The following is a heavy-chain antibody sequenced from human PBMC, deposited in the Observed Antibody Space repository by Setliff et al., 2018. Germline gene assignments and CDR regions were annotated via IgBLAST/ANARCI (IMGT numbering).Heavy chain of an antibody. CDR1: GGSFRNSG. CDR3: AKASVWVVDANFGSFDV. CDR2: IVPIYGPA. D-gene: IGHD2-15*01. J-gene: IGHJ3*01. Sequence: ASVKVSCKASGGSFRNSGSGWVRQAPGQGLEWIGGIVPIYGPAKYAQKFQGRVEITTDESTNTAYMELSSLTSDDTATYYCAKASVWVVDANFGSFDVWGQGTVVTVAS. V-gene: IGHV1-69*05.